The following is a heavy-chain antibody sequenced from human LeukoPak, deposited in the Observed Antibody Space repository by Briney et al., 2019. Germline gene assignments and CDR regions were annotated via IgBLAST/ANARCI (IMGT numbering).Heavy chain of an antibody. Sequence: TGGSLRLSCAASGFTFSDYYMSWIRQAPGKGLEWVSYISSSGSTIYYADSVKGRFTISRDNAKNSLYLQMNSLRAEDTAVYYCGRLALTPWYFDLWGRGTLVTVSS. CDR1: GFTFSDYY. CDR2: ISSSGSTI. J-gene: IGHJ2*01. D-gene: IGHD5-12*01. V-gene: IGHV3-11*01. CDR3: GRLALTPWYFDL.